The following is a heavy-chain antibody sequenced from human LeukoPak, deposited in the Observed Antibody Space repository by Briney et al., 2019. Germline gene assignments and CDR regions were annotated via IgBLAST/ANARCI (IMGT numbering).Heavy chain of an antibody. V-gene: IGHV3-9*01. CDR2: ISWNSGSI. Sequence: GGSLKLSCAASGFTFDDYAMHWVRQAPGKGLEWVSGISWNSGSIGYADSVKGRFTISRDNAKNSLYLQMNSLRAEDTAVYYCARGQRLPDYWGQGTLVTVSS. J-gene: IGHJ4*02. CDR1: GFTFDDYA. CDR3: ARGQRLPDY.